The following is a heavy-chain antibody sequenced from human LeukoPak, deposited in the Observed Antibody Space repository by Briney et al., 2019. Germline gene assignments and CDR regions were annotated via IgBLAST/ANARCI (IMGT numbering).Heavy chain of an antibody. J-gene: IGHJ4*02. D-gene: IGHD3-22*01. V-gene: IGHV3-53*01. Sequence: RGSLRLSCAASGFTVSSNYMSWVRQAPGKGLEWVSVIYSGGSTYYADSVKGRFTISRDNSKNTLYLQMNSLRAEDTAVYYCARSPTDSSGYDYWGQGTLVTVSS. CDR3: ARSPTDSSGYDY. CDR2: IYSGGST. CDR1: GFTVSSNY.